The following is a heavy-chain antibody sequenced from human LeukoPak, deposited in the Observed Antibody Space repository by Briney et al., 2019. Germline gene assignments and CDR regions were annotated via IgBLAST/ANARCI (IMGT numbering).Heavy chain of an antibody. CDR3: AKLLGEEY. J-gene: IGHJ4*02. CDR1: GPSVSSYY. Sequence: SETLSLTCSVSGPSVSSYYWSWVRQSPDKGLEWIGYVYHSGSSSNPSLQSRVTISQDTSRNQFSLKMTSVTAADTAVYYCAKLLGEEYWGQGTLVVVSS. V-gene: IGHV4-59*02. CDR2: VYHSGS. D-gene: IGHD6-6*01.